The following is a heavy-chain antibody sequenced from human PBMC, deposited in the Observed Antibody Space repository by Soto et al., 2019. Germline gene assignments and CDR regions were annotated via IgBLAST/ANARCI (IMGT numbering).Heavy chain of an antibody. CDR3: ARGFFIVPPATYYYYGMDV. V-gene: IGHV1-18*01. CDR2: INTFNDHT. CDR1: GYTFTVYG. Sequence: QVQLVQSGAEVKKPGASVKVSCKASGYTFTVYGITWVRQAPGQGLEWMGWINTFNDHTNYAQKFQGRVTVTTDTSTTTAYMELRSLRSDDTAVYYCARGFFIVPPATYYYYGMDVWGQGTTVTVS. J-gene: IGHJ6*02. D-gene: IGHD2-2*01.